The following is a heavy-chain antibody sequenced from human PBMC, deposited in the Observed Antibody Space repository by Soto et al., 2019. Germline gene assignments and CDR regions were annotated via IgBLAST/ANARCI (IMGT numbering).Heavy chain of an antibody. V-gene: IGHV3-21*01. Sequence: GGSLRISCAASGFTFGSFTMNWVRQAPGRGLEWVSTISSNSAYIYYTDALRGRFTISRDNAKNSLHLQMNSLRAEDTAVYYCTRDASRDSSARGWFDPWGPGTLVTVS. J-gene: IGHJ5*02. D-gene: IGHD6-13*01. CDR3: TRDASRDSSARGWFDP. CDR2: ISSNSAYI. CDR1: GFTFGSFT.